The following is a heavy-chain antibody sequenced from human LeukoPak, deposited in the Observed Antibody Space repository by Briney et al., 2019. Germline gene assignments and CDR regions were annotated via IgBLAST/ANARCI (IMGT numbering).Heavy chain of an antibody. Sequence: GASVKVSCKASGYTFTGYYMHWVRQAPGQGLEWMGWINPNSGGTYYAQKFQGRVTMTRDTSISTAYMELSRLRSDDTAVYYCARFGVPAAINYYYYYMDVWGKGTTVTVSS. CDR3: ARFGVPAAINYYYYYMDV. D-gene: IGHD2-2*02. CDR2: INPNSGGT. V-gene: IGHV1-2*02. J-gene: IGHJ6*03. CDR1: GYTFTGYY.